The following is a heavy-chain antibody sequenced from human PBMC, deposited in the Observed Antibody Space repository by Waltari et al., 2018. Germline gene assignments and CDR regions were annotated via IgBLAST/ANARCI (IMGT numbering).Heavy chain of an antibody. CDR1: GFSISSGYY. V-gene: IGHV4-38-2*02. CDR3: ARDHIPGYAYRSDY. J-gene: IGHJ4*02. CDR2: TFHSGNT. D-gene: IGHD5-12*01. Sequence: QVQLQESGPGLVKPSETLSLICTVSGFSISSGYYWGWIRQPPGKGLEWIGSTFHSGNTYYNPSLKSRVTMSVDTSKNQFSLRLSSVTAADTAVYYCARDHIPGYAYRSDYWGQGTLVTVSS.